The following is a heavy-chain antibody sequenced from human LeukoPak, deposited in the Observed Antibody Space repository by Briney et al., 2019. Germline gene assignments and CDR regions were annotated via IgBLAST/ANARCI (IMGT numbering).Heavy chain of an antibody. J-gene: IGHJ4*02. CDR3: ARQVGATTLIDY. CDR2: IYVIGTN. Sequence: PSETLSLTCKVSGGSISSRNHYWGWIRQPPGKGLEWIGSIYVIGTNYYNPSLKSRVTISVDTSKTQLSLNLSSVTAADTALYYCARQVGATTLIDYWGQGTLVTVSS. V-gene: IGHV4-39*01. D-gene: IGHD1-26*01. CDR1: GGSISSRNHY.